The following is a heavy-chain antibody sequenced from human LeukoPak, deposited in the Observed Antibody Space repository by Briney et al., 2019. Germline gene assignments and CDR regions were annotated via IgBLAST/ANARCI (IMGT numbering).Heavy chain of an antibody. J-gene: IGHJ4*02. CDR3: ARDLRPYAPVTYYFDY. Sequence: ASVKVSCKASGYTFTSYGISRVRQAPGQGLEWMGWISAYNGNTNYAQKLQGRVTMTTDTSTSTAYMELRSLRSDDTAVYYCARDLRPYAPVTYYFDYWGQGTLVTVSS. CDR2: ISAYNGNT. D-gene: IGHD2-2*01. V-gene: IGHV1-18*01. CDR1: GYTFTSYG.